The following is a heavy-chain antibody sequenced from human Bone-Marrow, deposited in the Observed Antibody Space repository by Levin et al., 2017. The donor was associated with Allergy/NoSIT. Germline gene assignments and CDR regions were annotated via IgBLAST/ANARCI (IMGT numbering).Heavy chain of an antibody. V-gene: IGHV3-15*01. J-gene: IGHJ5*02. CDR2: IKGKTDGGTT. Sequence: GESLKISCAASGFTFSRYAIHWVRQAPGKGLEWVGRIKGKTDGGTTDYAAPVKGRFTISRDDSKTTLFLQMNSLKIEDTAVYYCTTDRHCITTSCYRGWWFDPWGQGTLVTVSS. D-gene: IGHD2-2*01. CDR1: GFTFSRYA. CDR3: TTDRHCITTSCYRGWWFDP.